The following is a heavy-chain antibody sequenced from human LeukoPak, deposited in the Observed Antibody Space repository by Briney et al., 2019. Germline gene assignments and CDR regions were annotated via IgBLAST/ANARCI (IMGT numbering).Heavy chain of an antibody. CDR3: ARDPFRGSSWYWDNLAPRPYYYCGMDV. D-gene: IGHD6-13*01. CDR2: INPNSGGT. V-gene: IGHV1-2*02. J-gene: IGHJ6*02. CDR1: GYTFTGYY. Sequence: GASVKVSCKASGYTFTGYYMHWVRQAPGQGLEWMGWINPNSGGTNYAQKFQGRVTMTRDTSISTAYMELSRLRSDDTAVYYCARDPFRGSSWYWDNLAPRPYYYCGMDVWGQGTTVTVSS.